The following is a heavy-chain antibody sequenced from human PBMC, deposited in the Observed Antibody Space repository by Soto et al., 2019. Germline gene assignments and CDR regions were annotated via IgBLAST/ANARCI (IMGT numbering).Heavy chain of an antibody. CDR2: IYWDDDK. J-gene: IGHJ4*02. D-gene: IGHD6-13*01. CDR1: GFSLTTPGVA. V-gene: IGHV2-5*02. CDR3: VHSEIEAAGPFDF. Sequence: QITLKESGPTLVKPTQTLTLTCTFSGFSLTTPGVAVGWIRQPPGKALEWLALIYWDDDKRYSPSLKSRLTXTXAXXKNQVFITMTNLDPVDTATHYCVHSEIEAAGPFDFWGQGTLVTVSS.